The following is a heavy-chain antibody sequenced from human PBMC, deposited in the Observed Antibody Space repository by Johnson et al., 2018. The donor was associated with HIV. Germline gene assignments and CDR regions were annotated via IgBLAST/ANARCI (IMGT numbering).Heavy chain of an antibody. D-gene: IGHD2-15*01. Sequence: QVQLVEYGGGVVQPGRSLRLSCAASGFTFSSYAMHWVRQAPGKGLDWVAVISDDGSNEYYADSVKGRCAISRDNSKNTLYLQMNSLRAEDTAVYYCARDEAAVRMVANDAFDIWGQGTMVTVSS. CDR2: ISDDGSNE. J-gene: IGHJ3*02. CDR3: ARDEAAVRMVANDAFDI. V-gene: IGHV3-30*09. CDR1: GFTFSSYA.